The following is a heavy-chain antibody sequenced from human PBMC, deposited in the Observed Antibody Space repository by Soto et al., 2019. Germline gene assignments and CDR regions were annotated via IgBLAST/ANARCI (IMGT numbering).Heavy chain of an antibody. V-gene: IGHV4-59*01. CDR2: IYYSGST. CDR3: ASLLRGYSGYDHIRGWFDP. Sequence: PSETLSLTCTVSGGSISSYYWSWIRQPPGKGLEWIGYIYYSGSTNYNPSLKSRVTISVDTSKNQFSLKLSSVTAADTAVYYCASLLRGYSGYDHIRGWFDPRGQGTLVTVSS. J-gene: IGHJ5*02. D-gene: IGHD5-12*01. CDR1: GGSISSYY.